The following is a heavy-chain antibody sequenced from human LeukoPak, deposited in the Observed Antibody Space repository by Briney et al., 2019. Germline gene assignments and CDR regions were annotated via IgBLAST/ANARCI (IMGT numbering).Heavy chain of an antibody. V-gene: IGHV3-33*01. Sequence: GGSLRLSCEVSGFIFSNYGMHWVRQAPGKGLGWLALIWYDGRTKFHADSVKGRFTISRDNSANTLYLQMSSLRVEDTAVYYCAREWGRIAVAGGPGYWGQGARVTVSS. CDR2: IWYDGRTK. D-gene: IGHD6-19*01. CDR1: GFIFSNYG. J-gene: IGHJ4*02. CDR3: AREWGRIAVAGGPGY.